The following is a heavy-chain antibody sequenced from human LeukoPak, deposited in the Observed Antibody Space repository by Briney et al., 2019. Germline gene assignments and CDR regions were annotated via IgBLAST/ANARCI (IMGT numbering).Heavy chain of an antibody. V-gene: IGHV5-51*01. Sequence: RGESLKISCKGSGYTYNSYWIGWVRQMPGKGLEWIGIIYPIESKAKYSQSFEGQVTISADKSINTAYLQWTSLKASDTAMYFCATRDGYNLLSWGQGTLVTVSS. J-gene: IGHJ4*02. D-gene: IGHD5-24*01. CDR2: IYPIESKA. CDR1: GYTYNSYW. CDR3: ATRDGYNLLS.